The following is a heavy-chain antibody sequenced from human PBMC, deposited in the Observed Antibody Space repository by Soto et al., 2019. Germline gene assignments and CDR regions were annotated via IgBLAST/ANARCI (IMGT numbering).Heavy chain of an antibody. CDR2: IYYSGST. Sequence: QVQLQESGPGLVKPSQTLSLTCTVSGGSISSGGYYWSWIRQHPGKGLEWIGYIYYSGSTYYNPSRKRRVTIAVDTSKKQFSLKLGSVTAADTAVYYCARVQRLLLAFCDYWGQGTLVTVSS. CDR3: ARVQRLLLAFCDY. D-gene: IGHD2-15*01. CDR1: GGSISSGGYY. V-gene: IGHV4-31*03. J-gene: IGHJ4*02.